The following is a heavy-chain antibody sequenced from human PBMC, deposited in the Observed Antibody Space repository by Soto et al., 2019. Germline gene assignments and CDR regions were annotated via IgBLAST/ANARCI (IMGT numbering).Heavy chain of an antibody. CDR2: ISGSGGST. CDR3: AKGSLFYSSSWYSPTRGNWFDP. J-gene: IGHJ5*02. Sequence: GGSLRLSCAASGFTFSSYAMSWVRQAPGKGLEWVSAISGSGGSTYYADSVKGRFTISRDNSKNTLYLQMNSLRAEDTAVYYCAKGSLFYSSSWYSPTRGNWFDPWGQGTLVTVSS. V-gene: IGHV3-23*01. D-gene: IGHD6-13*01. CDR1: GFTFSSYA.